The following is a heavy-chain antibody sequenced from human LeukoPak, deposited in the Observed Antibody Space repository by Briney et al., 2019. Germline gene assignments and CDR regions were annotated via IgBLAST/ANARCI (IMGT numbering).Heavy chain of an antibody. D-gene: IGHD3-22*01. CDR2: IYTSGST. CDR3: ARTYDTSGYYYAFDY. V-gene: IGHV4-4*07. CDR1: GGSISSYY. Sequence: PSETLSLTCTVSGGSISSYYWSWIRQPAGKGLEWIGRIYTSGSTNYNPSLKSRVTMSVDTSKNQFSLKLSSVTAADTAVYYCARTYDTSGYYYAFDYWGQGTLVTVSS. J-gene: IGHJ4*02.